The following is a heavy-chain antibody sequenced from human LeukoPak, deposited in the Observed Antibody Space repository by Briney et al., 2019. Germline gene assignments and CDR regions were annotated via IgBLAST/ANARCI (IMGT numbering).Heavy chain of an antibody. Sequence: ASVKVSCKASGYTFTGYYIHWVRQAPGQGLEWMGWINPNSGGSNYAQKFQGRVTMTRDTSISTAYMELSRLRSDDTAVYYCAKVGATDNIDYWGQGTLVNVYS. J-gene: IGHJ4*02. CDR1: GYTFTGYY. V-gene: IGHV1-2*02. D-gene: IGHD4/OR15-4a*01. CDR2: INPNSGGS. CDR3: AKVGATDNIDY.